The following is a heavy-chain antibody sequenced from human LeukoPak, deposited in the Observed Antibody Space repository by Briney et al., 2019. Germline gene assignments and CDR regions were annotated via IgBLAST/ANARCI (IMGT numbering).Heavy chain of an antibody. CDR3: PRDGNGDNIY. Sequence: PGGSLRLSCAASGFTFSSYSMNWVRQAPGKGLEWVSSISSSSSYIYYADSVKGRFTISRHNAKNSLYVQMNSLRDDDTAVYYCPRDGNGDNIYWGQGTLVTVSS. D-gene: IGHD4-23*01. J-gene: IGHJ4*02. CDR2: ISSSSSYI. V-gene: IGHV3-21*01. CDR1: GFTFSSYS.